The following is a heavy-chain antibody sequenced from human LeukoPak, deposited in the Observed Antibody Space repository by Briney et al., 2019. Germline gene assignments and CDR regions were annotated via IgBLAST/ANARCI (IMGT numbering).Heavy chain of an antibody. Sequence: GASVKVSCKASGYTFTGYYMHWVRQAPGQGLEWMGWISAYNGNTNYAQQLQGRVTMTTDTSTSTAYMELRSLRSDDTAVYYCAKDSRIAAASDYWGQGTLVTVSS. D-gene: IGHD6-13*01. V-gene: IGHV1-18*04. CDR1: GYTFTGYY. J-gene: IGHJ4*02. CDR2: ISAYNGNT. CDR3: AKDSRIAAASDY.